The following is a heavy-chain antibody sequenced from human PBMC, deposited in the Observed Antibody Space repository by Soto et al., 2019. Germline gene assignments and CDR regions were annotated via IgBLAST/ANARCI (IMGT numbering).Heavy chain of an antibody. D-gene: IGHD3-3*01. CDR1: SGSISSYY. CDR3: ARDRSVAENYGMDV. CDR2: IYYSGST. V-gene: IGHV4-59*01. J-gene: IGHJ6*02. Sequence: QVQLQESGPGLVKPSETLSLTCTVSSGSISSYYWSWIRQPPGKGLEWIGYIYYSGSTNYNPSLKSRVTISVDTSKNQFSLKLSSVTAADTAVYYCARDRSVAENYGMDVWGQGTTVTVSS.